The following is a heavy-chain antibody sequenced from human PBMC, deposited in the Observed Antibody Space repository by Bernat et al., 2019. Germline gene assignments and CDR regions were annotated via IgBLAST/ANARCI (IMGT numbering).Heavy chain of an antibody. CDR3: AREGPLSGYDLWQAFDI. Sequence: QVQLVESGGGVVQPGRSLRLSCAASGFTFSSYGMHWVRQAPGKGLEWVAVIWYDGSNKYYADSVKGRFTISRDNSKNTLYLQMNSLRAEDTAVYYCAREGPLSGYDLWQAFDIWGQGTMVTVSS. V-gene: IGHV3-33*01. J-gene: IGHJ3*02. D-gene: IGHD5-12*01. CDR2: IWYDGSNK. CDR1: GFTFSSYG.